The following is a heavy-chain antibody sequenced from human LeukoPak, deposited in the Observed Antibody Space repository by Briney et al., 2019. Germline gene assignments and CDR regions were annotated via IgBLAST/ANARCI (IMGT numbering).Heavy chain of an antibody. V-gene: IGHV3-21*01. CDR2: ISSSSSYI. Sequence: GGSLRLSCAASGFTFSSYSMNWVRQAPGKGLEWVSSISSSSSYIYSADSVKGRFTISRDNAKNSLYLQMNSLRVEDTAVYYCAGGNYGDYEDAFDIWGQGTMVTVSS. CDR3: AGGNYGDYEDAFDI. D-gene: IGHD4-17*01. J-gene: IGHJ3*02. CDR1: GFTFSSYS.